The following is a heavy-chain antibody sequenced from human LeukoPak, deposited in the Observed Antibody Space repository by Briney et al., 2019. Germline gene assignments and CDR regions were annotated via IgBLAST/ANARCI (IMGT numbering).Heavy chain of an antibody. J-gene: IGHJ4*02. CDR2: ISWNSVSI. D-gene: IGHD4-23*01. V-gene: IGHV3-9*01. CDR1: GFTFDDYA. Sequence: GGSLRLSCAASGFTFDDYAMHWVRQAPGKGLEWVSGISWNSVSIGYADSVKGRFTISRDNAKNSLYLQMNSLRAEDTASYYCAKVQVGTGYYFDYWGQGTLVTVSS. CDR3: AKVQVGTGYYFDY.